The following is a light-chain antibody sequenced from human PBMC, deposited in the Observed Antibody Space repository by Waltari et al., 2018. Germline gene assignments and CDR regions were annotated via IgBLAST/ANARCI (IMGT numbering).Light chain of an antibody. V-gene: IGKV1-39*01. CDR1: QSVGRY. CDR2: LTS. J-gene: IGKJ2*01. CDR3: QLSEGIPYT. Sequence: DIQMTQFPSFLSASVGDRVIITCRASQSVGRYVNWYQQKPGEAPKLLIYLTSNLEGGVPARFSGSGSGTDFTLTISSLQPEDFATYHCQLSEGIPYTFGQGTKLEL.